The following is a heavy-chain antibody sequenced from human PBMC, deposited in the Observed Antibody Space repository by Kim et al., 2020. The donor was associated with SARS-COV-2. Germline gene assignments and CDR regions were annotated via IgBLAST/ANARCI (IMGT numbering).Heavy chain of an antibody. CDR3: AEGSGGGYSAYDPGLFDP. D-gene: IGHD5-12*01. CDR1: GDSITTSY. CDR2: VYHTGST. Sequence: SETLSLTCTVSGDSITTSYWSWLRRPPGRGLEWIGFVYHTGSTSYNPSLESRVSTSVDKSRNQFSLRLTSMTAADKAVYYCAEGSGGGYSAYDPGLFDP. J-gene: IGHJ5*02. V-gene: IGHV4-59*13.